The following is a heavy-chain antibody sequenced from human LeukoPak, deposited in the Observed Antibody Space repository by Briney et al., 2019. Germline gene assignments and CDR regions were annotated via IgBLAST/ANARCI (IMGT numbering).Heavy chain of an antibody. D-gene: IGHD1-26*01. CDR1: GGSISSYY. Sequence: SETLSLTCTVSGGSISSYYWSWIRQPAGKGLEWIGRIYTSGSTNYNPSLKSRVTISVDTSKNQFSLKLSSVTAADTAVYYCASLGATTMLDYWGQGTLVTVSS. CDR3: ASLGATTMLDY. J-gene: IGHJ4*02. V-gene: IGHV4-4*07. CDR2: IYTSGST.